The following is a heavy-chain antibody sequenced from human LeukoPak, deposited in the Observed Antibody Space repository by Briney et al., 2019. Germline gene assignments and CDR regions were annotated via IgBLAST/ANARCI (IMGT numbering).Heavy chain of an antibody. V-gene: IGHV3-21*01. Sequence: GGSLRLSCAASGFTFSSYSMNWVHQAPGKGLEWVSSISSSSSYIYYADSVKGRFTISRDNAKNSLYLQMNSLRAEDTAVYYCARDPYSSSWSPSNWFDPWGQGTLVTVSS. CDR2: ISSSSSYI. J-gene: IGHJ5*02. CDR3: ARDPYSSSWSPSNWFDP. CDR1: GFTFSSYS. D-gene: IGHD6-13*01.